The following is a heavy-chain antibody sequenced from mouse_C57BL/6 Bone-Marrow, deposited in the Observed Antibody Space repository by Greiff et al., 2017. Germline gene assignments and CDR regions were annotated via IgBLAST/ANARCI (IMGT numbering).Heavy chain of an antibody. D-gene: IGHD1-1*01. V-gene: IGHV1-5*01. CDR1: GYTFTSYW. CDR3: TGYYGSGWYFDG. J-gene: IGHJ1*03. CDR2: IYPGNSDT. Sequence: VQLQQSGTVLARPGASVKMSCKTSGYTFTSYWMHWVKQRPGQGLEWIGAIYPGNSDTSYNQKFKGKAKLTAVTSASTAYMELSSLTNEDSAVYYCTGYYGSGWYFDGWGTGTTVTVSS.